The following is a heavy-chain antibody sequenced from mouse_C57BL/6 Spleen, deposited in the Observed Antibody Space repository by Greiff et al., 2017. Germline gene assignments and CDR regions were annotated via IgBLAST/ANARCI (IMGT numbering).Heavy chain of an antibody. J-gene: IGHJ4*01. Sequence: VQLQQPGAELVKPGASVKLSCKASGYTFTSYWMNWVKQRPGQGLEWIGMIHPNSGSTTYNEKFKSKATLTVDKSSSTAYMQLSSLTSSDSAFYDCARSYGNHLAMDYWGQGTSVTVSS. V-gene: IGHV1-64*01. CDR1: GYTFTSYW. CDR3: ARSYGNHLAMDY. CDR2: IHPNSGST. D-gene: IGHD2-1*01.